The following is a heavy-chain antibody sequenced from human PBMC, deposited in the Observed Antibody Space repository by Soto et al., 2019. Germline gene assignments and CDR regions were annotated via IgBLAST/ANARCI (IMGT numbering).Heavy chain of an antibody. V-gene: IGHV4-30-4*01. J-gene: IGHJ4*02. D-gene: IGHD3-22*01. CDR3: ARAHYYDSSGYYEEGIWYFDY. Sequence: PSETLSLTCTVSGGSISSGDYYWSWIRQPPGKGLEWIGYIYYSGSTYYNPSLKSRVTISVDTSKNQFSLKLSSVTAADTAVYYCARAHYYDSSGYYEEGIWYFDYWGQGTLVTVSS. CDR2: IYYSGST. CDR1: GGSISSGDYY.